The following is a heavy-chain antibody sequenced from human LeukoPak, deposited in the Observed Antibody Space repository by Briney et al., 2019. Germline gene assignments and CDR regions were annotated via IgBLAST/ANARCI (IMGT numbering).Heavy chain of an antibody. CDR1: GFTFSSYS. CDR3: ARGPLAVAGMGGPNWFDR. Sequence: GGSLRLSCAASGFTFSSYSMNWVRQGPGKGLEWVSSISSSSSYIYYADSVKGRFTISRDNAKNSLYLQMNSLRAEDTAVYYCARGPLAVAGMGGPNWFDRWGQGTLVTVSS. CDR2: ISSSSSYI. J-gene: IGHJ5*02. D-gene: IGHD6-19*01. V-gene: IGHV3-21*01.